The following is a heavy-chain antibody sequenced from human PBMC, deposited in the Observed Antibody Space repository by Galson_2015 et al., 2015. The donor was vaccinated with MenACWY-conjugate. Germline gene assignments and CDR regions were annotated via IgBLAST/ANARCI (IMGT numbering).Heavy chain of an antibody. V-gene: IGHV3-48*03. CDR1: GFTFSSYE. D-gene: IGHD4-17*01. CDR3: ARDSWVTTSTDVFDI. CDR2: ISSSGSTI. J-gene: IGHJ3*02. Sequence: SLRLSCAVSGFTFSSYEMNWVRQAPGKGLEWISYISSSGSTIYYADSVKGRFTISRDNAKNSLYLQMNSLRAEDTAVYYCARDSWVTTSTDVFDIWGQGTMVTVSS.